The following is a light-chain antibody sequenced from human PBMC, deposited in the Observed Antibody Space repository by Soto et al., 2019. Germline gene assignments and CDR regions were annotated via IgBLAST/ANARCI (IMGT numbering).Light chain of an antibody. CDR1: QNIDSW. CDR2: KAS. J-gene: IGKJ2*01. Sequence: DIQMTQSPSTLSASVGDRVTIACRASQNIDSWLAWYQQKPGKAPKLLIYKASTLESGVPSRFSGSGSGTEFSLTISSLQPDDFATYYCQQYIRYSPYTFGQGTRLEIK. CDR3: QQYIRYSPYT. V-gene: IGKV1-5*03.